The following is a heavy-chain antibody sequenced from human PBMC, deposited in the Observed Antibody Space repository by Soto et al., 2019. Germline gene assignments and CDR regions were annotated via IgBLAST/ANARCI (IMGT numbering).Heavy chain of an antibody. CDR3: ARGVSGWSPFDV. CDR1: GYTFTDYY. Sequence: RASVKVSCKASGYTFTDYYVHWVRQAPGQGLEWMGWINPNSGVTNYAQKFQGWVTLTRDTSVSTAYMELNRLKSDDTAVFFCARGVSGWSPFDVWGQGTLVTVSS. CDR2: INPNSGVT. J-gene: IGHJ4*02. V-gene: IGHV1-2*04. D-gene: IGHD6-19*01.